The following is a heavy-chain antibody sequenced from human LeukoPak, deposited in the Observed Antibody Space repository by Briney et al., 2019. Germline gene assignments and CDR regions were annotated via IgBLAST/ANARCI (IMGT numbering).Heavy chain of an antibody. Sequence: SETLSLTCTVSGGSISSYYWSWIRQPPGKGLEWIGEINHSGSTNYNPSLKSRVTISVDTSKNQFSLKLSSVTAADTAVYYCARGLVSGYSFFDYWGQGTLVTVSS. D-gene: IGHD4-23*01. CDR2: INHSGST. J-gene: IGHJ4*02. CDR1: GGSISSYY. V-gene: IGHV4-34*01. CDR3: ARGLVSGYSFFDY.